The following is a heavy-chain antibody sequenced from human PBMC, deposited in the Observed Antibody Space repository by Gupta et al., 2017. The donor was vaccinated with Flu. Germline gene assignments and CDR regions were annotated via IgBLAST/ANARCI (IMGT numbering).Heavy chain of an antibody. CDR3: ARGPPEWIQLIDGAFYFDY. V-gene: IGHV4-59*01. Sequence: QVQLQESGPGLVKPSETLSLTCTVSGGSISSYYWSWIRQPPGKGLEWIGYIYYSGSTNYNPSLKSRVTISVDTSKNQFSLKLSSVTAADTAVYYCARGPPEWIQLIDGAFYFDYWGQGTLVTVSS. J-gene: IGHJ4*02. CDR2: IYYSGST. CDR1: GGSISSYY. D-gene: IGHD5-18*01.